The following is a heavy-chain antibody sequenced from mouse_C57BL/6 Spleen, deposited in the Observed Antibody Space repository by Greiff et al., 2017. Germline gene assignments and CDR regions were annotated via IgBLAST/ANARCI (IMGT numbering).Heavy chain of an antibody. J-gene: IGHJ3*01. D-gene: IGHD3-3*01. CDR1: GFTFSNYW. V-gene: IGHV6-3*01. CDR2: IRLKSDNYAT. Sequence: EVKLQESGGGLVQPGGSMKLSCVASGFTFSNYWMNWVRQSPEKGLEWVAQIRLKSDNYATHYAESVKGRFTISSDDSKSSVYLQMNNLRAEDTRSYYCTGRLEGAYWGQGTLVTVSA. CDR3: TGRLEGAY.